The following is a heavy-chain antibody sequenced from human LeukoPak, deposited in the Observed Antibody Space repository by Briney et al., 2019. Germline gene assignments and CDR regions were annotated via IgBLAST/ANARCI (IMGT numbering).Heavy chain of an antibody. J-gene: IGHJ4*02. CDR1: GVSFSSYW. CDR2: ISSSSSYI. V-gene: IGHV3-21*01. CDR3: ATDTTVTPFGY. Sequence: GGSLRLSCAASGVSFSSYWMSWVRQAPGKGLEWVSSISSSSSYIYYADSVKGRFTISRDNAKNSLYLQMNSLRAEDTAVYYCATDTTVTPFGYWGQGTLVTVSS. D-gene: IGHD4-17*01.